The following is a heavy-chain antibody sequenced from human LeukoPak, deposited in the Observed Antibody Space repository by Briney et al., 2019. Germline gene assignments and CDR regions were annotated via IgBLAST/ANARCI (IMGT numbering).Heavy chain of an antibody. CDR3: ARLGLRGYRPNYYFDY. V-gene: IGHV4-59*08. Sequence: KTSETLSLTCTVSGGSISSYYWSWIRQPPGKGLEWIVYIYYSGSTNYNPSLKSRVTISVDTSKNQFSLKLSSVTAADTAVYYCARLGLRGYRPNYYFDYWGQGTLVTVSP. J-gene: IGHJ4*02. CDR1: GGSISSYY. D-gene: IGHD5-18*01. CDR2: IYYSGST.